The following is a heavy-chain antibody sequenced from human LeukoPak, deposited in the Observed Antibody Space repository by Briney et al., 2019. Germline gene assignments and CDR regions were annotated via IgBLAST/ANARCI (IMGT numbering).Heavy chain of an antibody. CDR1: GFTFTSYA. Sequence: GGSLRLSCAASGFTFTSYAMSWVSQAPGKGLEWVSCITGGDSRYYADSVKGRFTVSRDNSKNTLYLLINTLRDKDTDVYYCVKDLGALFDVWGQGTLVTVSS. CDR2: ITGGDSR. CDR3: VKDLGALFDV. J-gene: IGHJ4*02. V-gene: IGHV3-23*01.